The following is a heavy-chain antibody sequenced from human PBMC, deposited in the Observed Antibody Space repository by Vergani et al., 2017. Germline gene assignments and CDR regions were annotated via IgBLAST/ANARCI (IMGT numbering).Heavy chain of an antibody. D-gene: IGHD1-7*01. CDR2: ITSNGGAT. CDR1: GFTFRTYD. J-gene: IGHJ4*02. V-gene: IGHV3-64*01. Sequence: EVQLVESGGGLVQPGGSLRLSCAVSGFTFRTYDMHWVRQAPGEAPEYVSAITSNGGATYYANSVKGRFTISRDNSKNMLYLQMGSLRIDDTAVYSCARALVSGNYDYWGQGTLVTVSS. CDR3: ARALVSGNYDY.